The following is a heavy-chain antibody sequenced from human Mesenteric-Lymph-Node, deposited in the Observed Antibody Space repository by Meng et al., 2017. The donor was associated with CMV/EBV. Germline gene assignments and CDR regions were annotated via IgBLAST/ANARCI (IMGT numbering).Heavy chain of an antibody. CDR2: VSGKTGSN. J-gene: IGHJ6*02. Sequence: ASVKVSCKASGYTFSDYYITWLRQAPGQGLEWLGWVSGKTGSNKYAQKFQGRVSMTRDASMTTVYMELSSLTPDDTAVYYCARSIAARPHYYYGMDVWGQGTTVTVSS. V-gene: IGHV1-2*02. CDR1: GYTFSDYY. CDR3: ARSIAARPHYYYGMDV. D-gene: IGHD6-6*01.